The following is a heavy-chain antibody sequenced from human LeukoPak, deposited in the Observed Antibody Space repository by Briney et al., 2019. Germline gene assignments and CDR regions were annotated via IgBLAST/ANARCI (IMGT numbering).Heavy chain of an antibody. D-gene: IGHD1-26*01. Sequence: GASVKVSCKASGYTFTGYYMHWVRQAPGLGLEWMGWISAYNGNTNYAQKLQGRVTMTTDTSTSTAYMELRSLRSDDTAVYYCASRTVGATLDYWGQGTLVTVSS. CDR1: GYTFTGYY. CDR3: ASRTVGATLDY. V-gene: IGHV1-18*04. CDR2: ISAYNGNT. J-gene: IGHJ4*02.